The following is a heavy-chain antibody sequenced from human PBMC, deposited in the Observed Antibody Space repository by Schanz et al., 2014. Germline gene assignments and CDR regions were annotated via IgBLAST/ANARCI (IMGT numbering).Heavy chain of an antibody. J-gene: IGHJ6*03. Sequence: EVQLLESGGRLVQPGGSLRLSCTVSGFTVNNYAMNWVRQAPGRGLEWVSGITRQGTTYYGDFVRGRFSISRDLSSNTLYLQMNSLRADDSAIYYCARSPNNNDFWSGYTLPADYDSYMDVWGKGTTVTVS. CDR3: ARSPNNNDFWSGYTLPADYDSYMDV. CDR2: ITRQGTT. CDR1: GFTVNNYA. V-gene: IGHV3-23*01. D-gene: IGHD3-3*01.